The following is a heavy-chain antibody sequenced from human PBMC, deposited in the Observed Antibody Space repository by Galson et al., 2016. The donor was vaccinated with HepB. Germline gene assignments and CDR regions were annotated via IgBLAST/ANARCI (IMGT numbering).Heavy chain of an antibody. Sequence: SLRLSCAASGFIFNNYVMNWVRQAPGKGLEWVSTIGASDGKTYYADSVKGRFTISRDNSKNTLFLQMNSLRAADTAVYYCAKAKWNPEFDYWGQGTRVTVSS. D-gene: IGHD1-1*01. V-gene: IGHV3-23*01. CDR1: GFIFNNYV. CDR3: AKAKWNPEFDY. CDR2: IGASDGKT. J-gene: IGHJ4*02.